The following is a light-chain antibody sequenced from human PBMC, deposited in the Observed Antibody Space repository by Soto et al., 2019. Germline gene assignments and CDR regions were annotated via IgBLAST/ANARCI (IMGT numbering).Light chain of an antibody. Sequence: EIVLTQSPAALSLSPGERATRCCRASQSVSSYLAWYQQKPGQAPTLLIYGASSRATGTPVRFSGSGSGTEFTLTISSLQSEDFAVYYCQQYNDWPRTFGQGTKVDIK. J-gene: IGKJ2*01. CDR2: GAS. CDR3: QQYNDWPRT. V-gene: IGKV3-15*01. CDR1: QSVSSY.